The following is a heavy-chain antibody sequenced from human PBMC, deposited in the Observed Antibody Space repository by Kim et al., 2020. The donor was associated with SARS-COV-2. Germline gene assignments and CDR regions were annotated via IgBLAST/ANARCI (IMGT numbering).Heavy chain of an antibody. CDR1: GFTFSSYA. Sequence: GGSLRLSCAASGFTFSSYAMHWVRQAPGKGLEWVAVISYDGSNKYYADSVKGRFTISRDNSKNTLYLQMNSLRAEDTAVYYCRVAGTGDDAFDIWGQGT. D-gene: IGHD6-19*01. V-gene: IGHV3-30-3*01. CDR2: ISYDGSNK. J-gene: IGHJ3*02. CDR3: RVAGTGDDAFDI.